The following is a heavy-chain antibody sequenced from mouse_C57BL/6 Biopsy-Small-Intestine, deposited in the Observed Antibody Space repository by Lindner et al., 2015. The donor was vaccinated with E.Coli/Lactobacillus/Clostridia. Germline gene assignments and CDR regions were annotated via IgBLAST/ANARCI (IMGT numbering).Heavy chain of an antibody. J-gene: IGHJ2*01. Sequence: VQLQESGAELARPGASVNLSCKASGNTFTTYGISWIKQRTGRGLEWIGEIYPRSGDTYYNEKFKGKATLTADESSSTTYMELRSLTSEDSAVYFCARGVGDYWGQGTTLTVSS. V-gene: IGHV1-81*01. CDR1: GNTFTTYG. CDR2: IYPRSGDT. D-gene: IGHD1-1*02. CDR3: ARGVGDY.